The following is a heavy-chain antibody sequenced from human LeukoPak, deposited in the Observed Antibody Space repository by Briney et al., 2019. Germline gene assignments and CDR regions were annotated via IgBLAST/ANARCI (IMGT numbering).Heavy chain of an antibody. CDR2: ISWNSGSI. Sequence: GRSLRLSCAASGFTFDDYAMHWVRQAPGKGLEWVSGISWNSGSIGYADSVKGRFTISRDNAKNSLYLQMNSLRAEDTALYYCAKEGPYDAFDIRGQGTMVTVSS. CDR1: GFTFDDYA. CDR3: AKEGPYDAFDI. J-gene: IGHJ3*02. V-gene: IGHV3-9*01.